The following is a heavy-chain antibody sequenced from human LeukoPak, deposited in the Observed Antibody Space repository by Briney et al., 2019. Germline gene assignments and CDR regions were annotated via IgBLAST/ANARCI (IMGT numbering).Heavy chain of an antibody. J-gene: IGHJ3*02. CDR1: GGSISSSSYY. V-gene: IGHV4-39*07. Sequence: SETLSLTCTVSGGSISSSSYYWGWIRQPPGKGLEWIGSIYYSGSTYYNPSLKSRVTISVDTSKNQFSLKLSPVTAADTAVYYCATMRDFGVIIMAFDIWGQGTMVTVSS. D-gene: IGHD3-3*01. CDR3: ATMRDFGVIIMAFDI. CDR2: IYYSGST.